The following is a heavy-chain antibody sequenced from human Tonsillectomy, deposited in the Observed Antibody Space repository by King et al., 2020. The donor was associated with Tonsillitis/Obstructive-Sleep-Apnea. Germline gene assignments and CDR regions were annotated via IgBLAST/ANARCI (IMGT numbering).Heavy chain of an antibody. Sequence: VQLQESGPGLVKPSETLSLTCTVSGGSISSYYWSWIRQPPGKGLEWIGYIYYSGSTNYNPSLKSRVTISVDTSKSQFSLKLSSVTAADTAVYYCARDPSSGWYDYWGQGPLVTVSS. CDR1: GGSISSYY. J-gene: IGHJ4*02. D-gene: IGHD6-19*01. CDR3: ARDPSSGWYDY. V-gene: IGHV4-59*01. CDR2: IYYSGST.